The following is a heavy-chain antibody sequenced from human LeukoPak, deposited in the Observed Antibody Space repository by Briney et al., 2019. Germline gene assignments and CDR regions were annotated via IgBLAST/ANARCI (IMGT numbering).Heavy chain of an antibody. V-gene: IGHV1-18*01. J-gene: IGHJ4*02. D-gene: IGHD3-22*01. Sequence: ASVKVSCKASGYTFTSYGISWVRQAPGQGLEWMGWISAYNGNTNYAQKLQGRVTMTTDTSTSTAYMELRSLRSDDTAVHYCARENYYDSSGYYFFDYWGQGTLVTVSS. CDR2: ISAYNGNT. CDR3: ARENYYDSSGYYFFDY. CDR1: GYTFTSYG.